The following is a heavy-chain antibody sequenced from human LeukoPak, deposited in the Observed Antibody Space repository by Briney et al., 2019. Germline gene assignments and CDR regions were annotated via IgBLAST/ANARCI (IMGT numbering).Heavy chain of an antibody. CDR2: IINSGGST. J-gene: IGHJ4*02. CDR3: ATTYSAYCSSTSCYGRFDY. CDR1: GFTFTTYA. Sequence: PGGSLRLSCAASGFTFTTYAMNWVRQAPGKGLEWVSAIINSGGSTYYADSVKGRFTISRDNSKNTLYLQMNSLRAEDTAVYYCATTYSAYCSSTSCYGRFDYWGQGTLVTVSS. V-gene: IGHV3-23*01. D-gene: IGHD2-2*01.